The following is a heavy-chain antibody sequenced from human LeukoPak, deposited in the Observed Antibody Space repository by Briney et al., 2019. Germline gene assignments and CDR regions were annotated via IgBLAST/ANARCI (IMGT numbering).Heavy chain of an antibody. Sequence: SETLSLTCAVYGGSFSGYYWSWIRQPPGQGLEWIGEINHSGSTNYNPSLKSRVTISVDTSKNQFSLKLSSVTAADTAVYYCARVRRYCSGGSCYSYDMDVWGKGTTVTVSS. J-gene: IGHJ6*04. CDR3: ARVRRYCSGGSCYSYDMDV. V-gene: IGHV4-34*01. D-gene: IGHD2-15*01. CDR1: GGSFSGYY. CDR2: INHSGST.